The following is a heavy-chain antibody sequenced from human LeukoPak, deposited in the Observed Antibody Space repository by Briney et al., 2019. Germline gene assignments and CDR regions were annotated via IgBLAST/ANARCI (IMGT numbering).Heavy chain of an antibody. J-gene: IGHJ4*02. Sequence: PGGSLRLSCAASGFTSSSYAMSWVRQAPGKGLVWVSRINGDGSITSYADSVKGRFTISRDNAKNSLYLQMNSLRAEDTAVYYCARECSSTGCYGIFDYWGQGTLVTVSS. V-gene: IGHV3-74*01. D-gene: IGHD2-2*01. CDR1: GFTSSSYA. CDR2: INGDGSIT. CDR3: ARECSSTGCYGIFDY.